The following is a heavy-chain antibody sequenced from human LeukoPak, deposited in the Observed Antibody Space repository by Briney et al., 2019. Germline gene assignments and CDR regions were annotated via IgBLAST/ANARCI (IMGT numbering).Heavy chain of an antibody. CDR1: GGSFSGYY. V-gene: IGHV4-34*01. J-gene: IGHJ5*02. CDR2: INHSGST. D-gene: IGHD1-1*01. Sequence: PSETLSLTCAVYGGSFSGYYWSWIRQPPGKGLEWIGEINHSGSTNYNPSLKSRVTISVDTSKNQFSLKLSSVTAADTAVYYCARAQNCDWFDPWGQGTLVTVSS. CDR3: ARAQNCDWFDP.